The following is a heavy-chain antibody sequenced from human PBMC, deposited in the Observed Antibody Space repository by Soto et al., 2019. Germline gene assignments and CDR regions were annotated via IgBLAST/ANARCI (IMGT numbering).Heavy chain of an antibody. J-gene: IGHJ4*02. V-gene: IGHV3-30*18. CDR3: AKEDSGSYYPYFDY. CDR1: GFTFSSYG. Sequence: ESVGGVVQPGRSLRLSCAASGFTFSSYGMHWVRQAPGKGLEWVAVISYDGSNKYYADSVKGRFTISRDNSKNTLYLQMNSLRAEDTAVYYCAKEDSGSYYPYFDYWGQGTLVTVSS. D-gene: IGHD1-26*01. CDR2: ISYDGSNK.